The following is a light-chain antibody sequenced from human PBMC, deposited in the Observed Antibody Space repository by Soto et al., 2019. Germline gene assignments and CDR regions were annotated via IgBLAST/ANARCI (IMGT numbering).Light chain of an antibody. J-gene: IGKJ1*01. CDR2: GAS. CDR1: QSISDT. Sequence: IDMAQSPTTLAVSPGGRATLSRRASQSISDTSAWYQQKPGQAPRLLIHGASTRATGFPARFSGSGSGTDFTLTISSLQSEDFAVYYCQQYNNWPWTFRQGTKVDIK. CDR3: QQYNNWPWT. V-gene: IGKV3-15*01.